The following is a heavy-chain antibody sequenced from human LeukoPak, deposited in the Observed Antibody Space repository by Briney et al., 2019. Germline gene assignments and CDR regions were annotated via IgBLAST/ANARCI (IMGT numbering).Heavy chain of an antibody. Sequence: GGSLRLSCAASGFTFSSYAMSWVRQAPGKRLEWVSAISGSGGSTYYADSVKGRFTISRDNSKNTLYLQMNSLRAEDTAVYYCVNPATLYPYGGKDSGYWGQGTLVTVSS. V-gene: IGHV3-23*01. CDR1: GFTFSSYA. CDR3: VNPATLYPYGGKDSGY. CDR2: ISGSGGST. J-gene: IGHJ4*02. D-gene: IGHD4-23*01.